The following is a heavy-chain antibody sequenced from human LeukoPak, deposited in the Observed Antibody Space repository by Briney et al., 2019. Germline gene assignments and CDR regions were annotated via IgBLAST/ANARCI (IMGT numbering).Heavy chain of an antibody. J-gene: IGHJ4*02. D-gene: IGHD5-12*01. V-gene: IGHV3-9*03. CDR2: ISWNSGSI. CDR1: GFTFDDYA. CDR3: AKDGDIVATRYYFDY. Sequence: GGSLRLSCAASGFTFDDYAMHWVRQAPGKGLEWVSGISWNSGSISYADSVKGRFTISRDNAKNSLYLQMNSLRAEDMALYYCAKDGDIVATRYYFDYCGQGTLVTVSS.